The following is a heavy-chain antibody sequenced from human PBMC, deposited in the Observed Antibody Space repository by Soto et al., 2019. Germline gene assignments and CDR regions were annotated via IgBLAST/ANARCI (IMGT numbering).Heavy chain of an antibody. D-gene: IGHD2-15*01. CDR2: ISGSGGRT. CDR1: GFTFSSYA. V-gene: IGHV3-23*01. J-gene: IGHJ4*02. CDR3: AKDSLVVVAEYYFDY. Sequence: GGSLRLSCAASGFTFSSYAMSWVRQAPGKGLEWVSAISGSGGRTYYADSVKGRFTISRDNSKNTLYLQMNSLRAEDTAVYYCAKDSLVVVAEYYFDYWGQGTLVTVSS.